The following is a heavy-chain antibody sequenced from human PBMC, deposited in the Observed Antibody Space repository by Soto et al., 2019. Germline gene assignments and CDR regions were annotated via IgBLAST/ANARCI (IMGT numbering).Heavy chain of an antibody. Sequence: QVHLVQSGAEVKKPGASVNVSCQASGSITNHHMHWVRQAPGQGLEGMGIFTPSGLSTTYAQKFQGSVTITRDTSKSTVYRELGSVTSEERGVYFCAKVTHRGPIAVAGPLGSWGQGTRFIVSS. CDR3: AKVTHRGPIAVAGPLGS. J-gene: IGHJ4*02. CDR1: GSITNHH. V-gene: IGHV1-46*01. CDR2: FTPSGLST. D-gene: IGHD6-19*01.